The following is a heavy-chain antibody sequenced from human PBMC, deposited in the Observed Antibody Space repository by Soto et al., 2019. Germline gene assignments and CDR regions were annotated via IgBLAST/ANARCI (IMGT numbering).Heavy chain of an antibody. Sequence: PSETLSLTCSVSAGYISSGNYFWSWVRQPPGKGLEWIGHIYYSGATFYNPSLKSRVTISVDASKNQFSLKLTSVTAADTAIYYCASRQQQVALVDYWGQGRLVTVSS. V-gene: IGHV4-30-4*01. CDR3: ASRQQQVALVDY. J-gene: IGHJ4*02. CDR1: AGYISSGNYF. CDR2: IYYSGAT. D-gene: IGHD6-13*01.